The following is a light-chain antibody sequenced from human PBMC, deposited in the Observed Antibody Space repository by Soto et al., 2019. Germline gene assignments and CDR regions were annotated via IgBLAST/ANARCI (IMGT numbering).Light chain of an antibody. Sequence: QSALTQPASVSGSPGQSITISCTGTSSDVGGYNYVSWYQQHPGKAPKLMIYDVSNRPSGVSNRFSGSKSGNTASLTISGLQAXXXADYYCSSYTSSSSYVFGTGTKLTVL. V-gene: IGLV2-14*01. CDR3: SSYTSSSSYV. J-gene: IGLJ1*01. CDR2: DVS. CDR1: SSDVGGYNY.